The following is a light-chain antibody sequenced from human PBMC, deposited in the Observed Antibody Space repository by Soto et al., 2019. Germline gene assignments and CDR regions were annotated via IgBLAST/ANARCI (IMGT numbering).Light chain of an antibody. J-gene: IGKJ5*01. CDR2: GAS. CDR1: QSVSSSY. V-gene: IGKV3D-20*02. CDR3: HQRSNWLVT. Sequence: EIVLTQSPGTLSLSPGERATLSCRASQSVSSSYLAWYQQKPGQAPRLLIYGASSRATGIPDRFSGSGSGTDFTLTISSLEPEDFAVYYCHQRSNWLVTFGQGTRLEIK.